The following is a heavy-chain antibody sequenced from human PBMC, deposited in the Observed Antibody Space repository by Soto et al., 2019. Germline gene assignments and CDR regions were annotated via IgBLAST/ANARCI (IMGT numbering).Heavy chain of an antibody. Sequence: GGALRLSCEASGFTFSSYGMNWVRQAPGKGLEWVSYISSSSSTIYYADSVKGRFTISRDNAKNSLYLQMNSLRDEDTAVYYCARDREISSRGFYLSSGMDVWGQGTTVPVSS. D-gene: IGHD6-13*01. J-gene: IGHJ6*02. CDR3: ARDREISSRGFYLSSGMDV. V-gene: IGHV3-48*02. CDR2: ISSSSSTI. CDR1: GFTFSSYG.